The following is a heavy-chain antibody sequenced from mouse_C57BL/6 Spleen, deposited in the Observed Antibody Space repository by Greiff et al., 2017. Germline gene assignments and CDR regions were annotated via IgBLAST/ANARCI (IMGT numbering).Heavy chain of an antibody. CDR1: GYTFTSSW. V-gene: IGHV1-55*01. Sequence: QVQLQQPGAELVKPGASVKMSCKASGYTFTSSWITWVKQRPGQGLEWIGDIYPGSGSTTYNEKFKSKATLTVDTSSSTAYMQLSSLTSEDSAVYYCGAYYGSSNYAMDYWGQGTSVTVSS. J-gene: IGHJ4*01. D-gene: IGHD1-1*01. CDR3: GAYYGSSNYAMDY. CDR2: IYPGSGST.